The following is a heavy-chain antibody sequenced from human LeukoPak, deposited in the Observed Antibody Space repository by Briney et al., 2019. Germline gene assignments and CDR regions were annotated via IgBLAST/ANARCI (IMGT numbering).Heavy chain of an antibody. V-gene: IGHV4-61*01. J-gene: IGHJ4*02. Sequence: ETLCLTCTVSGGSVSSGNYYWSWIRQTPGTPGKGLEWIGYVYYSGSTNYSPSLKSRVTISGDTSKNQFCLKLTSVTAADTAVYYCAASYTTGIPEIDYWGQGTLVTVSS. D-gene: IGHD6-19*01. CDR3: AASYTTGIPEIDY. CDR2: VYYSGST. CDR1: GGSVSSGNYY.